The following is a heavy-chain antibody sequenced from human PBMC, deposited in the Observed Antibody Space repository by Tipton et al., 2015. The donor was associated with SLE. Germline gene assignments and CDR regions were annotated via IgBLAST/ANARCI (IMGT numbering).Heavy chain of an antibody. J-gene: IGHJ4*02. V-gene: IGHV1-8*01. CDR1: GYTFTSYD. CDR3: ARGPSYYGSGSYDY. Sequence: QLVQSGPEVKKPGAPVKVSCKASGYTFTSYDINWVRQATGQGLEWMGWMNPNSGNTGYAQKFQGRVTMTRNTSISTAYMELSSLRSEDTAVYYCARGPSYYGSGSYDYWGQGTLVTVSS. CDR2: MNPNSGNT. D-gene: IGHD3-10*01.